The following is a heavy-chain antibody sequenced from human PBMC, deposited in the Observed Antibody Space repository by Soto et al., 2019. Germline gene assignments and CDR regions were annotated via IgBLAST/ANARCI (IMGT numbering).Heavy chain of an antibody. Sequence: GGSLRLSCAASGFTFGNYAMAWVRQAPGKGLEWVSAISGSGGHTYYVDSVKGRFTISRDNSKDTVYLQMNSLRAEDTALYYCAKGVRYCSGGSCEPYFDYWGQGTLVTVSS. J-gene: IGHJ4*02. CDR2: ISGSGGHT. CDR1: GFTFGNYA. V-gene: IGHV3-23*01. D-gene: IGHD2-15*01. CDR3: AKGVRYCSGGSCEPYFDY.